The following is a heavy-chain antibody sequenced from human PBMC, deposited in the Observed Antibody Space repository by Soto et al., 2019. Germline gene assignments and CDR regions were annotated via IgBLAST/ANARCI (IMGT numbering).Heavy chain of an antibody. CDR3: ARGTYGDYSMDV. CDR2: ISGSSTTI. CDR1: GFTFSSYA. V-gene: IGHV3-48*01. Sequence: EVQLVESGGGLVQPGGSLRLSCTASGFTFSSYARNWVRQAPGKGLEWVSYISGSSTTIYYADSVKGRFTISRDNAKHSLYLQMNSLRAEDTAVYYCARGTYGDYSMDVWGKGTTVTVSS. J-gene: IGHJ6*03. D-gene: IGHD4-17*01.